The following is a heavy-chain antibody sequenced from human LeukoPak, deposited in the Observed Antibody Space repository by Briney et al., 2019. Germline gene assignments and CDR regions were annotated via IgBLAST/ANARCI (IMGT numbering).Heavy chain of an antibody. D-gene: IGHD1-26*01. CDR2: SCSGGST. CDR3: AKGDYSGSYYFDY. Sequence: GGSLRLSCAVSGFIFSSYGMSWVRQAPGKGLEWVSVSCSGGSTYYADSVKGRFTISRDNSKNTLYLQMNSLRAEDTAVYYCAKGDYSGSYYFDYWGQGTLVTVSS. J-gene: IGHJ4*02. V-gene: IGHV3-23*01. CDR1: GFIFSSYG.